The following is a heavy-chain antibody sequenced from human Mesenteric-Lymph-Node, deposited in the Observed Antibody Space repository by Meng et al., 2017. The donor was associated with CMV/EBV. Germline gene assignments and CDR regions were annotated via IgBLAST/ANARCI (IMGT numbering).Heavy chain of an antibody. CDR2: IYSGGST. V-gene: IGHV3-66*01. Sequence: CAASGFTVSSNYMSWVRQAPGKGLEWVSVIYSGGSTYYADSVKGRFTISRDNSKNTLYLQMNSLRAEDTAVYYCAREYIAAAGTEFYWGQGTLVTVSS. CDR1: GFTVSSNY. CDR3: AREYIAAAGTEFY. D-gene: IGHD6-13*01. J-gene: IGHJ4*02.